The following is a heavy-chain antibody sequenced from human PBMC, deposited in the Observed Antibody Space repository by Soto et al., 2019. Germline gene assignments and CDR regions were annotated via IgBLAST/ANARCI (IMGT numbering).Heavy chain of an antibody. CDR1: GGSFSGYY. V-gene: IGHV4-34*01. D-gene: IGHD6-13*01. CDR3: ASSWYRFFQH. J-gene: IGHJ1*01. CDR2: INHSGST. Sequence: QVQLQQWGAGLLKPSETLSLTCAVYGGSFSGYYWSWIRQPPGKGLEWIGEINHSGSTNYNPSLTSRVTTSVDTSKNQFSLKLSSVTAADTAVYYCASSWYRFFQHWGQGTLVTVSS.